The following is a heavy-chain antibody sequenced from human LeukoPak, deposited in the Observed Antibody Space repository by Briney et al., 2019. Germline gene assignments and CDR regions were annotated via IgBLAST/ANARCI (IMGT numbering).Heavy chain of an antibody. CDR3: ARSRIAVLDP. D-gene: IGHD6-19*01. V-gene: IGHV4-39*07. CDR1: SGSISSSSYY. CDR2: IYYSGST. J-gene: IGHJ5*02. Sequence: PSETLSLTCTVSSGSISSSSYYWGWIRQPPGKGLEWIGSIYYSGSTYYNPSLKSRVTISVDTSKNQFSLKLSSVTAADTAVYYCARSRIAVLDPWGQGTLVTVSS.